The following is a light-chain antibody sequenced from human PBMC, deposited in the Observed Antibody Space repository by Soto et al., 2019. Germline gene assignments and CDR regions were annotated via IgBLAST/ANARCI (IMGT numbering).Light chain of an antibody. CDR2: GAS. Sequence: TLSLSPGERATLSCRASQSVSSSYLAWYQQKPGQAPRLLIYGASSRATGIPDRFSGSGSGTDFTLTISRLEPEDFAVYYCQQYSSLPAWTFGQGTKVDIK. CDR1: QSVSSSY. J-gene: IGKJ1*01. V-gene: IGKV3-20*01. CDR3: QQYSSLPAWT.